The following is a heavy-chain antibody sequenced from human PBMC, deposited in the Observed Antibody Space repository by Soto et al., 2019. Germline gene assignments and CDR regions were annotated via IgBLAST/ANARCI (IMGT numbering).Heavy chain of an antibody. CDR3: ARDGATGSDY. D-gene: IGHD5-12*01. V-gene: IGHV4-61*01. CDR2: IYYSGST. Sequence: SETLSLTCTVSGGSVSSGSYYWSWIRQPPGKGLEWIGYIYYSGSTNYNPSLKSRVTISVDTSKNQFSLKLSSVAAADTAVYYCARDGATGSDYWGQGTLVTVSS. J-gene: IGHJ4*02. CDR1: GGSVSSGSYY.